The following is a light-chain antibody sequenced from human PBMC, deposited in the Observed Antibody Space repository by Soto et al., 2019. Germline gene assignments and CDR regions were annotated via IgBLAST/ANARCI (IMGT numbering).Light chain of an antibody. CDR2: GAS. CDR1: QSIRNW. V-gene: IGKV1-5*01. CDR3: QHYNAFPWP. Sequence: DIQMTQSPSTLSASVGDRVTITCRASQSIRNWLAWYQDKPGKAPKLLIYGASSLESGVPSRFSVSGSGTEFTLTIGGLQPDDFATYYCQHYNAFPWPFGHGTKVEIK. J-gene: IGKJ1*01.